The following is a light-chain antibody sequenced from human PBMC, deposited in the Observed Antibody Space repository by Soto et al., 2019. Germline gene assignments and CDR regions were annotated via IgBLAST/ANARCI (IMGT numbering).Light chain of an antibody. CDR3: SSYTTSNTRQIV. Sequence: QSALPQPSSVSGSPVQSITISCTGTSSDVVGYNYVSWYQHHPGKAPKLIIYDVSNRPSGVSIRFSGSKSDNTASLTISGLQPEDEADYHCSSYTTSNTRQIVFGTGTKVTVL. CDR1: SSDVVGYNY. CDR2: DVS. J-gene: IGLJ1*01. V-gene: IGLV2-14*03.